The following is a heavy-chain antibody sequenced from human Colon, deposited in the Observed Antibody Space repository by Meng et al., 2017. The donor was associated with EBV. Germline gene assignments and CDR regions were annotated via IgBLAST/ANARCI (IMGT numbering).Heavy chain of an antibody. V-gene: IGHV4-39*01. CDR1: GGSISSSHYY. CDR2: IYHSGST. J-gene: IGHJ4*02. Sequence: QLQLQGSGPGLVKPSEPLSLTCTVSGGSISSSHYYWGWVRQPPGKGLQWIGTIYHSGSTSYNPSLQSRVTMFVDTSKNQFSLMLTSVTATDTAVYYCARRRGGSGRDCWGQGTLVTVSS. D-gene: IGHD3-10*01. CDR3: ARRRGGSGRDC.